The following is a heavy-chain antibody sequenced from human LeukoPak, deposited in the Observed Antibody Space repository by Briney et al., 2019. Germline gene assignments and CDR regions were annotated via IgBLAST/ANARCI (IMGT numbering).Heavy chain of an antibody. V-gene: IGHV1-69*13. CDR1: GGTFSSYA. CDR2: IIPIFGTA. Sequence: ASAKVSCKASGGTFSSYAISWVRQAPGQGLEWMGGIIPIFGTANYAQKFQGRVTITADESTSTAYMELSSLRSEDTAVYYCARGPGKWLVLNRLLYFDYWGQGTLVTVSS. CDR3: ARGPGKWLVLNRLLYFDY. J-gene: IGHJ4*02. D-gene: IGHD6-19*01.